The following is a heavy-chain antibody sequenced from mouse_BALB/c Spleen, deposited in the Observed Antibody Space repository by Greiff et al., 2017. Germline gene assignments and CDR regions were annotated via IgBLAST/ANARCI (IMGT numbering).Heavy chain of an antibody. CDR1: GFTFSSFG. J-gene: IGHJ4*01. CDR2: ISSGSSTI. Sequence: EVQLVESGGGLVQPGGSRKLSCAASGFTFSSFGMHWVRQAPEKGLEWVAYISSGSSTIYYADTVKGRFTISRDNPKNTLFLQMTSLRSEDTAMYYCARFLPYAMDYWGQGTSVTVSS. V-gene: IGHV5-17*02. CDR3: ARFLPYAMDY.